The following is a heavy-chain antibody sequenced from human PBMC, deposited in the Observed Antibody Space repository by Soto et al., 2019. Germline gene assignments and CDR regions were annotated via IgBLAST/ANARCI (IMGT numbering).Heavy chain of an antibody. J-gene: IGHJ6*03. D-gene: IGHD4-4*01. CDR2: IYYSGST. V-gene: IGHV4-31*03. Sequence: QVQLQESGPGLVKPSQTLSLTCTVSGGSISSGGYYWSWIRQHPGKGLEWIGYIYYSGSTYYNPSLKSRVTISVDTSKNQFSLKLSSVTAADTAVYYCARDDYSNKRKSDYYYYMDVWGKGTTVTVSS. CDR3: ARDDYSNKRKSDYYYYMDV. CDR1: GGSISSGGYY.